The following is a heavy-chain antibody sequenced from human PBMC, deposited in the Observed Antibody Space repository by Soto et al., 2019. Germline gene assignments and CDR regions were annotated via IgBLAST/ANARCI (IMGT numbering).Heavy chain of an antibody. J-gene: IGHJ6*02. Sequence: ASVKVSCKASGGTFSSYAISWVRQAPGQGLEWMGGIIPIFGTANYAQKFQGRVTITADESTSTAYMELGSLRSEDTAVYYCARDRRSIAAAGTYPEPVILPGRFYYYYGMDVWGQGTTVTVSS. D-gene: IGHD6-13*01. CDR3: ARDRRSIAAAGTYPEPVILPGRFYYYYGMDV. CDR1: GGTFSSYA. V-gene: IGHV1-69*13. CDR2: IIPIFGTA.